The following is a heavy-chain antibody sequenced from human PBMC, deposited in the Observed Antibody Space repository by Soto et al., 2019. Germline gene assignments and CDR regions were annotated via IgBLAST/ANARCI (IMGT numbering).Heavy chain of an antibody. CDR1: GFTFSTFD. CDR2: ISYDGTND. D-gene: IGHD3-16*01. V-gene: IGHV3-30*18. CDR3: AKDLDSSDSYGGIGFDH. Sequence: XGSLRLSCAAAGFTFSTFDMHWVRQAPGKGLEWVTVISYDGTNDYYADSVKGRFTVSRDNSKNTLYLQMNSLTAEDTAVYYCAKDLDSSDSYGGIGFDHWGQGTLVTVSS. J-gene: IGHJ5*02.